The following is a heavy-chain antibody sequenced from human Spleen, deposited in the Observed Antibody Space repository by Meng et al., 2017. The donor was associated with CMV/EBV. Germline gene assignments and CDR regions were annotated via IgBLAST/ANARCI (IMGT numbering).Heavy chain of an antibody. CDR2: IYRNDDK. CDR3: AHSGFCSASSCYRLENYFDY. J-gene: IGHJ4*02. D-gene: IGHD2-2*02. Sequence: GVGVGWIRQPPGKALEWLALIYRNDDKRYSPSLKSRLTIAKDTSKNQVVLTMTNVDPVDTGTYYCAHSGFCSASSCYRLENYFDYWGQGTLVTVSS. CDR1: GVG. V-gene: IGHV2-5*01.